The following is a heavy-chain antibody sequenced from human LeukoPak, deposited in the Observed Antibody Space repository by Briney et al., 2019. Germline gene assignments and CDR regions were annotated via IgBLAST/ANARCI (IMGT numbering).Heavy chain of an antibody. CDR3: AKGDGFYDY. V-gene: IGHV3-23*01. Sequence: RGSLTLSCPASGFTLSSYSMSWVRQAPGKGLEWVSAISGSGGSTYYTDSVKGRFTISRDNSKNTLYLQMNSLRAEDTAVYYCAKGDGFYDYWGQGTLVTVSS. CDR2: ISGSGGST. J-gene: IGHJ4*02. D-gene: IGHD1-26*01. CDR1: GFTLSSYS.